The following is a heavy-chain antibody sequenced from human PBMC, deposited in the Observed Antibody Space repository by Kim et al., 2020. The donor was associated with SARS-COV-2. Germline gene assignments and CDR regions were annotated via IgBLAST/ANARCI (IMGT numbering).Heavy chain of an antibody. CDR3: AREGGISYTVFDY. V-gene: IGHV5-51*01. J-gene: IGHJ4*02. D-gene: IGHD3-16*01. Sequence: RYSPSFLGQVTISVDNAIRTAYLQWSSLKASDTAMYYCAREGGISYTVFDYWGQGTLVTVSS.